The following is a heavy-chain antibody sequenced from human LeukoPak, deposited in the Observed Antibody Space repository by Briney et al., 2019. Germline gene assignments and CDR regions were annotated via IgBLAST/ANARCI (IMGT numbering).Heavy chain of an antibody. CDR3: AKATEYNWNDGSGREFDY. V-gene: IGHV3-23*01. CDR1: GFTFSSYA. Sequence: RGSLRLSCAAPGFTFSSYAMSWVRQAPGKGLEWVSAISSSAGNTYYADSVRGRFTISRDKSKNTLYLQMNSLRAEDTAVYYCAKATEYNWNDGSGREFDYWGQGTPVTVSS. D-gene: IGHD1-1*01. J-gene: IGHJ4*02. CDR2: ISSSAGNT.